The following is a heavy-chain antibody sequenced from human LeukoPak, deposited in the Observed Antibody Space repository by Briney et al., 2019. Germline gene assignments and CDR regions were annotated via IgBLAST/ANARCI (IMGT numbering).Heavy chain of an antibody. Sequence: SETLSLTCTVSGGSISSYYWSWIRQPPRKGLEWIGYIYYSGSTNYNPSLKSRVTISVDTSKSQFSLKLTSVTAADTAVYYCATLTTVVTAYYFDYWGQGTLVTVSS. CDR2: IYYSGST. CDR1: GGSISSYY. V-gene: IGHV4-59*08. CDR3: ATLTTVVTAYYFDY. D-gene: IGHD4-23*01. J-gene: IGHJ4*02.